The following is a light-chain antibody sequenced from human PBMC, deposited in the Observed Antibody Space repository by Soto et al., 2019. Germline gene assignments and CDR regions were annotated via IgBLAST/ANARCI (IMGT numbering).Light chain of an antibody. CDR3: SSYAGTHIV. Sequence: QCVLTQPPSASGSPGQSVTISCTGTSSDVGGYNYVSWYQQHPGRAPKLMIYEVSKRPSGVPDRFSGSKSGNTASLTVSGLQAEDEADYYCSSYAGTHIVFGIGTKVTVL. V-gene: IGLV2-8*01. CDR1: SSDVGGYNY. CDR2: EVS. J-gene: IGLJ1*01.